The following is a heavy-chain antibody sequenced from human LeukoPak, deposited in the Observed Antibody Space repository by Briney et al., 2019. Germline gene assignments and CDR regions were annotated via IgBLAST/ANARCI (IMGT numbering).Heavy chain of an antibody. CDR3: ARGWDYDSGGRPTAYVY. CDR2: IIPIFGTA. Sequence: SVKVSCKASGGTFRKYAINWVRQAPGPGLEWKGGIIPIFGTANYAQKFQGRVTITADESTSTVYMEMNSLKFEDTAVYYCARGWDYDSGGRPTAYVYWGQGTLVTVSS. V-gene: IGHV1-69*01. CDR1: GGTFRKYA. J-gene: IGHJ4*02. D-gene: IGHD3-22*01.